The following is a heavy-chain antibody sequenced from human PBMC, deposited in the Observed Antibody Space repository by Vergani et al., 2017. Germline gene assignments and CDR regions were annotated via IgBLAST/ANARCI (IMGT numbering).Heavy chain of an antibody. D-gene: IGHD6-19*01. Sequence: QVQLVQSGAEVKKPGSSVKVSCKASGGTFSSYAISWVRQAPGQGLEWMGGIIPIFGTANYAQKFQGRVTITADKSTSTAYMELSSLRSEDTAVYYCASELNDSSGWPGAFDIWGQGTLVTVSS. J-gene: IGHJ3*02. CDR1: GGTFSSYA. V-gene: IGHV1-69*06. CDR2: IIPIFGTA. CDR3: ASELNDSSGWPGAFDI.